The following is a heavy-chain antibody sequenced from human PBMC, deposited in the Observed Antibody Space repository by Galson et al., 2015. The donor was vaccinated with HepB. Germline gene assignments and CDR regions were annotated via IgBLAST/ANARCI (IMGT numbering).Heavy chain of an antibody. CDR2: IDPSDSYT. CDR1: GYIFTNYW. CDR3: ARRRGYNSGLACDD. J-gene: IGHJ4*02. Sequence: QSGAEVKKPGESLRISCKGSGYIFTNYWIIWVRQMPGKGLELMGKIDPSDSYTKYSPSFQGHVTISADRSINTAYLQWGSLKASDTAMYYCARRRGYNSGLACDDWGQGTLGTVAS. D-gene: IGHD5-18*01. V-gene: IGHV5-10-1*01.